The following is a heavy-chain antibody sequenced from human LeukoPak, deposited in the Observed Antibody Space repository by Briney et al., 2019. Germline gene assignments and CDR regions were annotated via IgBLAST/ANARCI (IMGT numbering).Heavy chain of an antibody. CDR1: GFTVSSNS. J-gene: IGHJ4*02. D-gene: IGHD2-15*01. Sequence: GGSLRLSCTVSGFTVSSNSMSWVRQAPGKGLEWVSFIHSDNTHYSDSVKGRFTISRDNSKNTLYLQMNSLRAEDTAVYYCARRAGSYSHSYDYWGQGTLVTVSS. CDR3: ARRAGSYSHSYDY. V-gene: IGHV3-53*01. CDR2: IHSDNT.